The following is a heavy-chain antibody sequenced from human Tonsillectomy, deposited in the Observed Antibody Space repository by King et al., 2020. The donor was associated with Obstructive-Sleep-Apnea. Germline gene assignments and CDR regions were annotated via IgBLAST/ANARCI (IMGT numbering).Heavy chain of an antibody. CDR1: GFTFSSFD. J-gene: IGHJ6*02. D-gene: IGHD6-13*01. CDR3: AKNIVATGANFYSYGMDV. CDR2: VRFDGGSK. Sequence: VQLVESGGGVVRPGGSLRLSCAASGFTFSSFDIHWVRRAPGKGLEWVAFVRFDGGSKFYAASVKGRFTISRDNSKNTLYLQMNSLGAEDTAVYYCAKNIVATGANFYSYGMDVWGQGTTVTVSS. V-gene: IGHV3-30*02.